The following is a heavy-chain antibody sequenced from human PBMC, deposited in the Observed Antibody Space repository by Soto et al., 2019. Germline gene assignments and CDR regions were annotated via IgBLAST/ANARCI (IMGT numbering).Heavy chain of an antibody. D-gene: IGHD2-15*01. V-gene: IGHV3-48*01. CDR2: ISSGSTTI. Sequence: EVQLVESGGDLVQPGGSLRLSCAASGFTFSTYSMNWVRLAPGKGLEWISYISSGSTTIYYADSVRGRFTISRDNAKNPFYLQMNGLGAEKRVVYNCAREQSCSGGSCSPLSREYYYYMDVWAKGPRSPSP. CDR3: AREQSCSGGSCSPLSREYYYYMDV. CDR1: GFTFSTYS. J-gene: IGHJ6*03.